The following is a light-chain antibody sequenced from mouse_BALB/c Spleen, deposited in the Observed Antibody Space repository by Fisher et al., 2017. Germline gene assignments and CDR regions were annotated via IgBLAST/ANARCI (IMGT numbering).Light chain of an antibody. Sequence: DIVLTQSPATLSVTPGDSVSLSCRASQSISNNLHWYQQKSHESPRLLIKYASQSISGIPSRFSGSGSGTSYSLTISRMEAEDAATYYCQQWSSNPYTFGGGTKLEIK. V-gene: IGKV5-43*01. CDR2: YAS. CDR3: QQWSSNPYT. J-gene: IGKJ2*01. CDR1: QSISNN.